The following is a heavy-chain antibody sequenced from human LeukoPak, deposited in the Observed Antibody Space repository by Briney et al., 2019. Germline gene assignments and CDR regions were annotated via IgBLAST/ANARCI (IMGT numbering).Heavy chain of an antibody. CDR1: GHTFPKNG. V-gene: IGHV1-18*01. Sequence: GASVKVSCKTSGHTFPKNGIAWVRQAPGQGLEWMGWVVGHNGHTKYAQRFQGRVIMTTDTSTSTAYMELRSLKSDDTAIYYCATVGRLHYVLEDWGQGTLVPVSS. J-gene: IGHJ4*02. D-gene: IGHD3-3*01. CDR3: ATVGRLHYVLED. CDR2: VVGHNGHT.